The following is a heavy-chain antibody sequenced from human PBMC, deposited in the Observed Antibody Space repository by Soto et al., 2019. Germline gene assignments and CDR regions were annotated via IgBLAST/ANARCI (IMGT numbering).Heavy chain of an antibody. CDR1: GFTFTNYY. CDR3: ARAPPNDGWFDP. D-gene: IGHD1-1*01. J-gene: IGHJ5*02. V-gene: IGHV1-46*01. CDR2: MNPTDGST. Sequence: QVQLVQSGTEVKKPGASVKVSCKASGFTFTNYYMHWVRQAPGQGLEWMGIMNPTDGSTTYAQKFRGRVTMTRDTSTSTVYLELSSLTSEDTAVFYCARAPPNDGWFDPWCQGTLVIVS.